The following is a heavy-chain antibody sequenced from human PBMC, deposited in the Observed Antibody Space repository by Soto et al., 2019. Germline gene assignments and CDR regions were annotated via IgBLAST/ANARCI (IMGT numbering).Heavy chain of an antibody. CDR1: GDSVNSAY. CDR2: IYHTGRT. V-gene: IGHV4-31*03. CDR3: ALTDAYNSSVFDS. Sequence: QVQLQEMGPGLVKPSQTLTVTCTVSGDSVNSAYWSWIRQLPGKGLELMGNIYHTGRTFYNPSLKSRLAISIDTSTLLVSLKMRSVTASDTAVYYCALTDAYNSSVFDSWGQGTVVTVSS. J-gene: IGHJ4*02. D-gene: IGHD6-6*01.